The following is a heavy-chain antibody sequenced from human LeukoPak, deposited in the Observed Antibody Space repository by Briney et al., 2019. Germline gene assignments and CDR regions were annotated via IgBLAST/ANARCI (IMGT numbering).Heavy chain of an antibody. CDR3: ARETYDMSGHRTFDI. J-gene: IGHJ3*02. D-gene: IGHD3-22*01. Sequence: SQTLSLTCTVSGGSLNSGGYYWSWIRQPPGKGLEWLGFMFYSGTTYYNPSLQSRVTISLDTSKNQFSLKVSSVTAADTAMYYCARETYDMSGHRTFDIWGQGTMVTISS. CDR1: GGSLNSGGYY. V-gene: IGHV4-31*03. CDR2: MFYSGTT.